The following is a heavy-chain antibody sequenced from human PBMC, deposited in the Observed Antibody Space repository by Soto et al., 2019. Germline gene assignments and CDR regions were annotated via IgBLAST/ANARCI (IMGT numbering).Heavy chain of an antibody. J-gene: IGHJ4*02. CDR2: IDPSDSYT. CDR1: GYSFTTYC. CDR3: ARLISTYIPLAGPGEFDY. D-gene: IGHD6-19*01. Sequence: GESLKISCQGSGYSFTTYCINWVLQIPWKGLEWMGRIDPSDSYTNYSPSFQGHVTMSVDKSINTAYLQWGSLKASDTAIYYCARLISTYIPLAGPGEFDYWGQGTLVTVSS. V-gene: IGHV5-10-1*01.